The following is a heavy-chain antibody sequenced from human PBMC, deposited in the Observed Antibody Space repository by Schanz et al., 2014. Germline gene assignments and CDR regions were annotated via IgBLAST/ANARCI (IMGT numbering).Heavy chain of an antibody. D-gene: IGHD3-10*01. Sequence: VASGGGLVQPGGSLRLSCAASGFAVDNYYMSCVRQAPGRGLEWVSAISGSGGSTYYADSVKGRFTISRDNSKNTLYLQMNSLRAEDTALYYCAKGRFGELSAFDIWGQGTMVTVSS. J-gene: IGHJ3*02. CDR3: AKGRFGELSAFDI. CDR2: ISGSGGST. V-gene: IGHV3-23*04. CDR1: GFAVDNYY.